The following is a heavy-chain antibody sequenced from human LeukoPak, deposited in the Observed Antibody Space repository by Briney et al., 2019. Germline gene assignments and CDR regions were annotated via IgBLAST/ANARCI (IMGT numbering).Heavy chain of an antibody. D-gene: IGHD2-15*01. J-gene: IGHJ6*02. CDR3: ASGEVGVVYRAGGRYYYYYHAMDV. Sequence: GRSLRLSCAASGFTFSSYAMHWVRQAPGKGLEWVAVISYDGSNKYYADSVKGRFTISRDNSKNTLYLQMNSLRAEDTAVYYCASGEVGVVYRAGGRYYYYYHAMDVWGQGTTVTVSS. CDR1: GFTFSSYA. V-gene: IGHV3-30-3*01. CDR2: ISYDGSNK.